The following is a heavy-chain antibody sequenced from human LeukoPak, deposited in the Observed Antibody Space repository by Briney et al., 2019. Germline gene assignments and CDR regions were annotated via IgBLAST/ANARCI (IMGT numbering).Heavy chain of an antibody. CDR1: GASISSRSYY. D-gene: IGHD7-27*01. Sequence: SETLSLTCTVSGASISSRSYYWGWVRQPPGKGLEWIGSIYYSGSSYYHPSLKSRVTISLDTSKNQFSLNLSSVTATDTAIYYCARDRLSLGAFDIWGQGTVVTVSS. CDR2: IYYSGSS. CDR3: ARDRLSLGAFDI. J-gene: IGHJ3*02. V-gene: IGHV4-39*07.